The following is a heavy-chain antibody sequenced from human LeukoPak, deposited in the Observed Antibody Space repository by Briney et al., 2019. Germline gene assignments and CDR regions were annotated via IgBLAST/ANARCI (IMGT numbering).Heavy chain of an antibody. CDR3: AKDYSGSYLRPPSD. J-gene: IGHJ4*02. V-gene: IGHV3-23*01. CDR2: ISGSGVST. CDR1: GFTFSTHA. D-gene: IGHD1-26*01. Sequence: GGSLRLSCVVSGFTFSTHAMSWVRRVPGKGLEWVSLISGSGVSTYYADSVKGRFTISRDNSKNTLYLQMNSLRAEDTAVYYCAKDYSGSYLRPPSDWGQGTLATVSS.